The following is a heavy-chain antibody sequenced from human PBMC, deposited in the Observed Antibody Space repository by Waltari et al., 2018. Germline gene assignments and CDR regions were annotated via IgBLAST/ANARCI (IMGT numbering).Heavy chain of an antibody. CDR2: ISWNSGSI. CDR3: AKSPKSGYDLGYFDY. D-gene: IGHD5-12*01. V-gene: IGHV3-9*03. Sequence: EVQLVESGGGLVQRGRSMRISCAASGFTFDDYAMHWGGQAPGKGLEWVSGISWNSGSIGYADSVKGRFTISRDNAKNSLYLQMNSLRAEDMALYYCAKSPKSGYDLGYFDYWGQGTLVTVSS. CDR1: GFTFDDYA. J-gene: IGHJ4*02.